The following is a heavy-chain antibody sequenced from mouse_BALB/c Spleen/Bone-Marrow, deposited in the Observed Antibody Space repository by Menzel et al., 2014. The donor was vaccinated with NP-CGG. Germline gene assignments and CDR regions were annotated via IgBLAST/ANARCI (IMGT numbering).Heavy chain of an antibody. Sequence: EVQLQQSGAELVKPGASVKLSCTASGSNIKDTYMHWVKQRPEQGLEWIGRIDPANGNTKYDPKFQGKATITADTSSNTAYLQLSSLTSEDTAVYYCARWEYYAMDYWVKEPQSPSPQ. CDR1: GSNIKDTY. D-gene: IGHD4-1*01. V-gene: IGHV14-3*02. CDR2: IDPANGNT. J-gene: IGHJ4*01. CDR3: ARWEYYAMDY.